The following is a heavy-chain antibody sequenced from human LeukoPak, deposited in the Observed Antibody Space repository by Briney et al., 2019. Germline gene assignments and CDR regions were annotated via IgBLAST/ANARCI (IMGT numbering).Heavy chain of an antibody. J-gene: IGHJ4*02. Sequence: GGSLRLSCAASGFTVSNNYMGWVRQAPAKGLEWVSVINTVGTTYYADSVRGRFTISRDNSKNTLCLQMNSLGVEDTAVYYCAGSLAYCGGDCRLGDYWGQGTLVTVSS. CDR3: AGSLAYCGGDCRLGDY. D-gene: IGHD2-21*02. CDR1: GFTVSNNY. CDR2: INTVGTT. V-gene: IGHV3-66*01.